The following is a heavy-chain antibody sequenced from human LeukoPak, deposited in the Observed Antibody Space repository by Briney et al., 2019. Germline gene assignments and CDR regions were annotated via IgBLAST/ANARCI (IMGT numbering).Heavy chain of an antibody. D-gene: IGHD3-22*01. Sequence: PGRSLRLSCAASGFTFSSYGMHWVRQAPGKGLVWVAVISYDGSNKYYADSVKGRFTISRDNSKNTLYLQMNSLRAEDTAVYYCARAGSSYDSSGYYYDYWGQGTLVTVSS. CDR1: GFTFSSYG. CDR3: ARAGSSYDSSGYYYDY. V-gene: IGHV3-30*03. J-gene: IGHJ4*02. CDR2: ISYDGSNK.